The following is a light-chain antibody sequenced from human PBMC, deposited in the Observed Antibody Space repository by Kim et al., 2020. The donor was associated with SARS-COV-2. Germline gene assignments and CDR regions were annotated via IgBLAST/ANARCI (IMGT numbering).Light chain of an antibody. Sequence: GHRVNISCSVSSHNIGRNTVNRHQQVPGTAPKLLIYSDNQRPAGVPDRFSGSKSGTSASLAISGLQSEDEADYYCAAWDDSLPEGVFGGGTQLTVL. CDR1: SHNIGRNT. CDR3: AAWDDSLPEGV. J-gene: IGLJ3*02. V-gene: IGLV1-44*01. CDR2: SDN.